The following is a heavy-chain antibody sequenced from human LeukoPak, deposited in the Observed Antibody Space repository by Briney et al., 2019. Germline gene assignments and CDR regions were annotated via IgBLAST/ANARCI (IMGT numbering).Heavy chain of an antibody. CDR2: IGSGGSGGT. CDR1: GFTFSSYS. V-gene: IGHV3-23*01. Sequence: GGSLRLSCAASGFTFSSYSMSWVRQVPGKGLEWVSVIGSGGSGGTSYADSVRGRFTMTRDDSKNTLFLQMNSLRAEDTAVYYCAKRGCDTTTCSYYFDYWGRGTLVTVSS. J-gene: IGHJ4*02. CDR3: AKRGCDTTTCSYYFDY. D-gene: IGHD2-2*01.